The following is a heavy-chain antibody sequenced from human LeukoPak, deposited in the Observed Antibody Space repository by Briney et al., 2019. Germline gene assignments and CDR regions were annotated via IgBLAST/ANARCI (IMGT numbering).Heavy chain of an antibody. D-gene: IGHD6-19*01. Sequence: GSLRLSCVASEFTFSSYWMTWVRQAPGKGLEWVANIKTDGSQIYYVDSVKGRFTISRDNAKNSLYLQMNSLRAEDTAVYYCAKDPNSSGWYYKLSYYYMDVWGKGTTVTISS. J-gene: IGHJ6*03. CDR3: AKDPNSSGWYYKLSYYYMDV. CDR2: IKTDGSQI. V-gene: IGHV3-7*01. CDR1: EFTFSSYW.